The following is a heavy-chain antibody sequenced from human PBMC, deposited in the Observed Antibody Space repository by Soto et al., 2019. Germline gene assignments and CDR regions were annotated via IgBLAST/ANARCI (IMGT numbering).Heavy chain of an antibody. Sequence: GASVKVSCKASGGTFSSYTISWVRQAPGQGLEWMGRIIPILGIANYAQKFQGRVTITADKSTSTAYMELGSLRSEDTAVYYCARQGTKRLSSREDAIDIWGKGTMVTVS. CDR2: IIPILGIA. J-gene: IGHJ3*02. CDR1: GGTFSSYT. CDR3: ARQGTKRLSSREDAIDI. V-gene: IGHV1-69*02. D-gene: IGHD6-19*01.